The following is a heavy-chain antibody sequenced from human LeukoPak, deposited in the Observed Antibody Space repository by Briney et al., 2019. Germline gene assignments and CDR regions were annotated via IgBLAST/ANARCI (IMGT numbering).Heavy chain of an antibody. J-gene: IGHJ4*02. CDR1: GFTFSSYG. CDR2: IRYDGSNK. Sequence: GGSLRLSCAASGFTFSSYGMHWVRQAPGKGLEWVAFIRYDGSNKYYADSVRGRFTISRDNSKNTLYLQMNSLRAEDTAVYYCARDSSGWYRLFDYWGQGTLVTVSS. CDR3: ARDSSGWYRLFDY. D-gene: IGHD6-19*01. V-gene: IGHV3-30*02.